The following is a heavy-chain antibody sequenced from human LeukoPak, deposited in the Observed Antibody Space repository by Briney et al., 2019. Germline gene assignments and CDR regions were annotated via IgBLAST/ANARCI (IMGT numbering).Heavy chain of an antibody. CDR3: ARLETGVVPAAKV. Sequence: SETPSLTCAVYGGSFSGYYWSWIRQPPGKGLEWIGEINHSGSTNYNPSLKSRVTISVDTSKNQLSLKLSSVTAADTAVYYCARLETGVVPAAKVWGQGTLVTVSS. CDR1: GGSFSGYY. D-gene: IGHD2-2*01. J-gene: IGHJ4*02. V-gene: IGHV4-34*01. CDR2: INHSGST.